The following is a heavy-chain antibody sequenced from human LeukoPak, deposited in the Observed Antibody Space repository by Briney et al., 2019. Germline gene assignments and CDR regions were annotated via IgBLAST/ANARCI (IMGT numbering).Heavy chain of an antibody. CDR3: ARDIRRYSSSWYPGDY. D-gene: IGHD6-13*01. CDR2: IIPIFGTA. J-gene: IGHJ4*02. V-gene: IGHV1-69*13. CDR1: GGTFSSYA. Sequence: SVKVSCKASGGTFSSYAISWVRQAPGQGLEWMGGIIPIFGTANYAQKFQGRVTITADESTSTAYMELSSLRSEDTAVYYCARDIRRYSSSWYPGDYWGQGTLVTVSS.